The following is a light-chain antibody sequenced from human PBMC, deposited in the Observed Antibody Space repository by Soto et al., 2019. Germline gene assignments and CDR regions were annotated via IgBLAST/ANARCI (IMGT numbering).Light chain of an antibody. CDR1: QSVSSN. CDR2: GAS. J-gene: IGKJ4*01. Sequence: EIVMTQSPATLSVSPGERATLSCRASQSVSSNLAWYQQKPGQAPRLLIYGASTRATGIPARFSGSGSGTEFTLTISSLQSKDFAVYYCQQYNNWPPPALTFGGGTKVEIK. V-gene: IGKV3-15*01. CDR3: QQYNNWPPPALT.